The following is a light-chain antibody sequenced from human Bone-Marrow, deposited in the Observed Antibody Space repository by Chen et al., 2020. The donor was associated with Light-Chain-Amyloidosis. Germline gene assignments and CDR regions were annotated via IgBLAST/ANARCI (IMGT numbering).Light chain of an antibody. J-gene: IGLJ2*01. CDR3: QSADSSGTYEVI. Sequence: SYELTHPPSVSVSPGQTARITCSGDDLPTKYAYWYQQKPGQAPVLVIHRDTERPSWISERFSGSSSGTTATLTISGVQAEDEADYHCQSADSSGTYEVIFGGGTKLTVL. V-gene: IGLV3-25*03. CDR2: RDT. CDR1: DLPTKY.